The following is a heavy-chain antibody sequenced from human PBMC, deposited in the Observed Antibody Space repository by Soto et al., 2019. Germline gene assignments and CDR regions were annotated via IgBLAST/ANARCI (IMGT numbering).Heavy chain of an antibody. CDR1: GFTVSSNY. D-gene: IGHD1-26*01. CDR2: IYSGGST. Sequence: EVQLVESGGGLVQPGGSLRLSCAAPGFTVSSNYMSWVRQAPGKGLEWVSVIYSGGSTYYADSVKGRFTISRHNSNNTLYLQMNSLRPEDTAVYYCARGEVLQSSTDYWGQGTLVTVSS. J-gene: IGHJ4*02. V-gene: IGHV3-53*04. CDR3: ARGEVLQSSTDY.